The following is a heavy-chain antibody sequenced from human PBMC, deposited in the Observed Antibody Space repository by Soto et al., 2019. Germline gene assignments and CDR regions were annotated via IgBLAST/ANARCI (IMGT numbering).Heavy chain of an antibody. CDR3: ARRRYCGVDCYTQDYYGMDV. V-gene: IGHV1-69*02. D-gene: IGHD2-21*02. CDR2: IIPVLGVT. Sequence: QVQLVQSGPEVKKPGSSVRISCRSGGDTFSSYTVSWVRQTPGQGLEWMGMIIPVLGVTNYSRKFKGRMTITADNSKTTAHMELSSLKSEDTARYYCARRRYCGVDCYTQDYYGMDVWGQGTSVIVSS. CDR1: GDTFSSYT. J-gene: IGHJ6*02.